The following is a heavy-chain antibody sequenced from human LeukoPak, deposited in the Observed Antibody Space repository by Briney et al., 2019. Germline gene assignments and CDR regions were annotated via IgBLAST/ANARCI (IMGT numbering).Heavy chain of an antibody. J-gene: IGHJ4*02. Sequence: PGGSLRLSCAASGFTFISYNMNWVRQAPGKGLEWVSSISSSSSSYKYYADSVKGRFTVSRDNAKNSLYLQMNSLKIEDTAVYYCARESVDTATLDYWGQGTLVTVSS. D-gene: IGHD5-18*01. CDR3: ARESVDTATLDY. CDR1: GFTFISYN. V-gene: IGHV3-21*04. CDR2: ISSSSSSYK.